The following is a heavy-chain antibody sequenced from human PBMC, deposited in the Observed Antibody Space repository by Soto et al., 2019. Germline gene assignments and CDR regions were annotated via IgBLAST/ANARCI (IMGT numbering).Heavy chain of an antibody. J-gene: IGHJ4*02. CDR3: AKRRGGYNLGPFDY. Sequence: VGSLRLSCAASGFTFSSYGMHWVRQAPGKGLEWVAVISYDGSNKYYADSVKGRFTISRDNSKNTLYLQMNSLRAEDTAVYYCAKRRGGYNLGPFDYWGQGTLVTVSS. D-gene: IGHD5-12*01. V-gene: IGHV3-30*18. CDR2: ISYDGSNK. CDR1: GFTFSSYG.